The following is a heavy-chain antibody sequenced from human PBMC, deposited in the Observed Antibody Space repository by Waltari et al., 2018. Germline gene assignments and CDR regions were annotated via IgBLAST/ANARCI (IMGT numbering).Heavy chain of an antibody. J-gene: IGHJ4*02. CDR1: GYTLTGYF. V-gene: IGHV1-2*02. CDR3: ARVRGLWVFFEF. CDR2: MSPKQGGS. D-gene: IGHD1-26*01. Sequence: QLLQAGAAVKKRGASVKVPCKVSGYTLTGYFIHWLRESPGKRLDWMGWMSPKQGGSKYAQMFQGSVTLTTESSINPAFLELTSLRYCNTAVYYRARVRGLWVFFEFWGQGTMVTVSA.